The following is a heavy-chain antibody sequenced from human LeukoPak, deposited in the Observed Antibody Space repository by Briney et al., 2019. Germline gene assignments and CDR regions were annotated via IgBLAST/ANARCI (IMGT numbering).Heavy chain of an antibody. CDR1: GFTFSSYG. Sequence: QPGGSLRLSCAASGFTFSSYGMHWVRQAPGKGLEGVADISYDGSNKYYADSVKGRFTISRDNSKNTLYLQMNSLRAEDTAVYYCAKHSDPWDSSGWYWAYWGQGTLVTVSS. V-gene: IGHV3-30*18. CDR3: AKHSDPWDSSGWYWAY. J-gene: IGHJ4*02. D-gene: IGHD6-19*01. CDR2: ISYDGSNK.